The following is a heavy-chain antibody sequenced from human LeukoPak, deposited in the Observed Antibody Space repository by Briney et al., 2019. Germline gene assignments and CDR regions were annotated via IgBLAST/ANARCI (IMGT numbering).Heavy chain of an antibody. V-gene: IGHV6-1*01. CDR2: TYYRSRWYN. D-gene: IGHD3-10*01. Sequence: PSQTLSLTCAISGDSVTSNSAAWNWIRQSPSRGLEWLGRTYYRSRWYNDYAVSVKSRITINPDTSKNQFSLHLNSVTPEDTAVYYCARCYGSGSPTDFDYWGQGTLVTVSS. CDR1: GDSVTSNSAA. CDR3: ARCYGSGSPTDFDY. J-gene: IGHJ4*02.